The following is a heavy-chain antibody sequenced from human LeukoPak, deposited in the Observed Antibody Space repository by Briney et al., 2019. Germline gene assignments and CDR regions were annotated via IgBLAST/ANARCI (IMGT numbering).Heavy chain of an antibody. CDR3: ASGGMGARKYYSDPFHY. CDR1: GLTVRINY. V-gene: IGHV3-53*01. D-gene: IGHD3-10*01. Sequence: GVSLRLSCAASGLTVRINYMTWVRHAPGKGPEWVSILYSVGATYYEDSVRGRFTITRDSSKNTVCLQMNSQGPEDTAVYYCASGGMGARKYYSDPFHYWGQGTMVTVPS. J-gene: IGHJ4*02. CDR2: LYSVGAT.